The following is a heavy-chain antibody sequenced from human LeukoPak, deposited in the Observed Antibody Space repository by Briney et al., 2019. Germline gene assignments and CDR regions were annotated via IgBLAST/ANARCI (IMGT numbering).Heavy chain of an antibody. Sequence: SETLSLTCAVYGGSFSGYYWSWLRQPPGKGLEWVGEINHSGSTNYNPSLKRRVTISVDTSKNQFSLKLSSVTAADTAVYYCARGRNGEGLVVVTIQYYFDYWGQGTLVTVSS. V-gene: IGHV4-34*01. CDR1: GGSFSGYY. D-gene: IGHD3-22*01. CDR3: ARGRNGEGLVVVTIQYYFDY. J-gene: IGHJ4*02. CDR2: INHSGST.